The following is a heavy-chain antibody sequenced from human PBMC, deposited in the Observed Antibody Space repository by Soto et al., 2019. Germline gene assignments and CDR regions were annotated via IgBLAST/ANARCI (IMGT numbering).Heavy chain of an antibody. D-gene: IGHD3-10*01. V-gene: IGHV3-33*01. CDR2: IWYDGSNK. J-gene: IGHJ4*02. Sequence: QVQLVESGGGVVQPGRSLRLSCAASGFTFSSYGMHWVRQAPGKGLEWVAVIWYDGSNKYYADSVKGRFTISRDNSKNTLYLQMNSLRVEDTAVYYCARDPPITMVRAGYFDYWGQGTLVTVSS. CDR3: ARDPPITMVRAGYFDY. CDR1: GFTFSSYG.